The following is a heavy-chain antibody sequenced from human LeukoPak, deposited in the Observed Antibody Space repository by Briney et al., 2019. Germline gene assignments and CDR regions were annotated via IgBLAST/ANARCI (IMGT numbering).Heavy chain of an antibody. CDR1: GFTFSNAW. CDR2: IKSKTDGGTT. CDR3: TTALWFGELGYRYYFDY. D-gene: IGHD3-10*01. Sequence: GGSLRLSCAASGFTFSNAWMSWVRQAPGKGLEWVGGIKSKTDGGTTDYAAPVKGRFTISRDDSKNTLYLQMNSLKTEDTAVYYCTTALWFGELGYRYYFDYWGQGTLVTVSS. J-gene: IGHJ4*02. V-gene: IGHV3-15*01.